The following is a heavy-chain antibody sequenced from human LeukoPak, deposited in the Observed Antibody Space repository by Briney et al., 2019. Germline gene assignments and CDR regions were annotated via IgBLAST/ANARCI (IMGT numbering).Heavy chain of an antibody. D-gene: IGHD3-22*01. Sequence: GGSLRLSCAASGFTFSGYWMSWVRQAPGKGLEWVANIRQDESEKYYVDSVKGRFTISRDNAKNSLYLQMNSLRAEDTAVYYCARAAATHYDSSGYYPDAFDIWGQGTMVTVSS. J-gene: IGHJ3*02. CDR2: IRQDESEK. V-gene: IGHV3-7*01. CDR1: GFTFSGYW. CDR3: ARAAATHYDSSGYYPDAFDI.